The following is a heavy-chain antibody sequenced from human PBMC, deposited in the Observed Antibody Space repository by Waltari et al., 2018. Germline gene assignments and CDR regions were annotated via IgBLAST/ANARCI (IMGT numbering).Heavy chain of an antibody. CDR2: IYYSGST. D-gene: IGHD3-10*01. J-gene: IGHJ6*03. CDR1: GGSISSHY. Sequence: QVQLQESGPGLVKPSETLSLTCTVSGGSISSHYWSWLRQPPGKGLEWIGYIYYSGSTNYNPSLKSRVTISVDTSKNQFSLKLSSVTAADTAVYYCARVPPGLWFGEGEYYYYMDVWGKGTTVTVSS. CDR3: ARVPPGLWFGEGEYYYYMDV. V-gene: IGHV4-59*11.